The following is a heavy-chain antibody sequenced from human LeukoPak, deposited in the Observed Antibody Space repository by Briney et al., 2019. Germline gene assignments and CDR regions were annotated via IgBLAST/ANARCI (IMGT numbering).Heavy chain of an antibody. V-gene: IGHV4-61*02. CDR2: IYTSGST. CDR3: ARFKHGSGLYGSGMHAFDI. J-gene: IGHJ3*02. CDR1: GGSISSGSYY. Sequence: TSETLSLTCTVSGGSISSGSYYWSWIRQPAGKGLEWIGRIYTSGSTNYNPSPKSRVTISVDTSKNQFSLKLSSVTAADTAVYYCARFKHGSGLYGSGMHAFDIWGQGTMVTVSS. D-gene: IGHD3-10*01.